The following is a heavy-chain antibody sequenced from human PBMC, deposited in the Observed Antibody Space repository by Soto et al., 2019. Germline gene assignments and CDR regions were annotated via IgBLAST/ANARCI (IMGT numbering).Heavy chain of an antibody. J-gene: IGHJ4*02. CDR2: IYRSGTT. CDR3: ARTHSGSYYSVFNY. V-gene: IGHV4-38-2*01. D-gene: IGHD1-26*01. CDR1: GFSISSGYY. Sequence: SETLSLTCAVSGFSISSGYYWGWIRQPPGKGLEWIASIYRSGTTSYNPSLKSRVTISVDPSKNQFSLMLTAVTAADTAVYYCARTHSGSYYSVFNYWGRGSLVTVSS.